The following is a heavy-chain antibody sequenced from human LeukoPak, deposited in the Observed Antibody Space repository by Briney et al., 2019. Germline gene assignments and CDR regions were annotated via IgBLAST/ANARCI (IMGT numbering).Heavy chain of an antibody. V-gene: IGHV4-39*01. D-gene: IGHD6-19*01. Sequence: SETLSLTCTVSGVSISSSNSYWGWIRQPPGKGLEWIGSIYYSGNTYYNASLKSQVSISIDTSKNQFSLRLTSVTAADTAVYYCASSGRIAVAVWVLSPHAFYIWGQGTMVTVSS. CDR3: ASSGRIAVAVWVLSPHAFYI. J-gene: IGHJ3*02. CDR2: IYYSGNT. CDR1: GVSISSSNSY.